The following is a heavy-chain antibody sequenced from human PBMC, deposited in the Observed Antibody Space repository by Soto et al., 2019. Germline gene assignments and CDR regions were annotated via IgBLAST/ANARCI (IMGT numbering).Heavy chain of an antibody. CDR2: LHSDGRTT. Sequence: GGSLRLSCAASGFMFSSYWMHWVRQAPGKGLVWVSRLHSDGRTTSYADSVKGRFTISRDNAKNTLYLQMNSLRAEDTAVYYCARELPTTIRGGYYYSYGMDVWGQGTTVTVSS. CDR3: ARELPTTIRGGYYYSYGMDV. J-gene: IGHJ6*02. CDR1: GFMFSSYW. D-gene: IGHD2-2*02. V-gene: IGHV3-74*01.